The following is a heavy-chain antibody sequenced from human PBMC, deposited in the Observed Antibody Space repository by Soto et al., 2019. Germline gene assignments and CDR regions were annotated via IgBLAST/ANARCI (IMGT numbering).Heavy chain of an antibody. CDR2: IWYDGSNK. CDR3: ARDRYYYGSGSSVYYYYGMDV. D-gene: IGHD3-10*01. J-gene: IGHJ6*02. CDR1: GFTFSSYG. Sequence: QVQLVESGGGVVQPGRSLRLSCAASGFTFSSYGMHWVRQAPGKGLEWVAVIWYDGSNKYYADSVRGRFTISRDNSKNPLYLQMDSLRAEDTAVYYCARDRYYYGSGSSVYYYYGMDVWGQGTTVTVSS. V-gene: IGHV3-33*01.